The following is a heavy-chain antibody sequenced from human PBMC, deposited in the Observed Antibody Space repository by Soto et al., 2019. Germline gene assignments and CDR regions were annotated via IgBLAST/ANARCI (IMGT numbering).Heavy chain of an antibody. Sequence: GESLKISCKGSGYSFTSYWISWVRQMPGKGLEWMGRIDPSDSYTNYSPSFQGHVTISADKSISTAYLQWSSLKASDTAMYYCARRKLVAGPPGAFDIWGQGTIVTVSS. CDR3: ARRKLVAGPPGAFDI. V-gene: IGHV5-10-1*01. CDR2: IDPSDSYT. D-gene: IGHD6-19*01. CDR1: GYSFTSYW. J-gene: IGHJ3*02.